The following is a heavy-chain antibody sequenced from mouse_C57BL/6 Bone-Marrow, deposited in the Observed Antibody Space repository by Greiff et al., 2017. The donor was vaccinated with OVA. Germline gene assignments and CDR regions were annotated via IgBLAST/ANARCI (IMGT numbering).Heavy chain of an antibody. J-gene: IGHJ4*01. V-gene: IGHV1-19*01. CDR1: GYTFTDYY. Sequence: EVQLQQSGPVPVKPGASVKMSCKASGYTFTDYYMNWVKQSPGKSLEWIGVINPYNGGTSYNQKFKGKATLTVDKSSSTAYMELNSLTSEDSAVYYCARMGVGWLLWGYDYAMDDWGKGTSVTVSS. CDR3: ARMGVGWLLWGYDYAMDD. D-gene: IGHD1-1*02. CDR2: INPYNGGT.